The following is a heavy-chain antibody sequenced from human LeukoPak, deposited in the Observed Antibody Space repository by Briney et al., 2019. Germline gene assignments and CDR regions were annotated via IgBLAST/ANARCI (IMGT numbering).Heavy chain of an antibody. CDR2: INPNSGGT. V-gene: IGHV1-2*04. CDR3: ARERRVATIRDGMGV. D-gene: IGHD5-12*01. CDR1: GYTFTGYY. Sequence: ASVKVSCKASGYTFTGYYMHWVRQAPGQELEWMGWINPNSGGTNYAQKFQGWVTMTRDTSISTAYMELSRLRSDDTAVYYCARERRVATIRDGMGVWGQGTTVTVSS. J-gene: IGHJ6*02.